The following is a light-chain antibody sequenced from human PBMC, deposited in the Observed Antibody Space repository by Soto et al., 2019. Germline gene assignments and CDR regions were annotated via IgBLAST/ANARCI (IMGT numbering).Light chain of an antibody. CDR2: DAS. Sequence: EIVLTQSPATLSLSPGERATLSCRASQTINNFLAWYQQRPGQAPRLLIYDASNRTTGIPARFSGSWSGTDFTLTISSLEPEDFAVYYCQQYGNSAWTFGQGTKVEIK. J-gene: IGKJ1*01. CDR1: QTINNF. V-gene: IGKV3-11*01. CDR3: QQYGNSAWT.